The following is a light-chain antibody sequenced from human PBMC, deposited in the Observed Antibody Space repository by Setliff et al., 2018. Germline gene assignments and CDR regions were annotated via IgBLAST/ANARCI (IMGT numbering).Light chain of an antibody. CDR2: DVT. CDR1: NNDVGAYNY. CDR3: WSYAGDYTWV. V-gene: IGLV2-11*01. Sequence: QSVLTQPASVSGSPGQSVTISCTGTNNDVGAYNYVSWYQQHPGKAPKFMIYDVTKRPAGVPVRFSGSKSGNTASLTISGLQPEDETDYYCWSYAGDYTWVFGGGTKVTVL. J-gene: IGLJ3*02.